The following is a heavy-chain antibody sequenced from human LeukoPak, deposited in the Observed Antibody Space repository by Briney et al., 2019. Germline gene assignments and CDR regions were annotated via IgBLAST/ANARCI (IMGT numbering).Heavy chain of an antibody. J-gene: IGHJ4*02. D-gene: IGHD3-22*01. V-gene: IGHV4-34*01. CDR2: INHSGST. CDR3: ARGRWLLRRFDY. CDR1: GGSFSGYY. Sequence: SETLSLTCAVYGGSFSGYYWSWIRQPPGKGLEWIGEINHSGSTNYNPSLKSRVTISVDTSKNQFSLKLSSVTAADTAVYYCARGRWLLRRFDYWGQGTLVNVSS.